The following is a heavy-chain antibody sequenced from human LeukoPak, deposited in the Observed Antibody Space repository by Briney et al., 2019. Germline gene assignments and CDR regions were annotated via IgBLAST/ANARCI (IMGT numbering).Heavy chain of an antibody. CDR3: ASPDIFRELGPGGAYYFDY. V-gene: IGHV3-48*01. CDR2: ISSSSSTI. D-gene: IGHD1-26*01. CDR1: GFTFSSYS. J-gene: IGHJ4*02. Sequence: GGSLRLSCAASGFTFSSYSMNWVRQAPGKGLEWVSYISSSSSTIYYADSVKGRFTISRDNAKNSLYLQMNSLRAEDTAVYYCASPDIFRELGPGGAYYFDYWGQGTLVTVSS.